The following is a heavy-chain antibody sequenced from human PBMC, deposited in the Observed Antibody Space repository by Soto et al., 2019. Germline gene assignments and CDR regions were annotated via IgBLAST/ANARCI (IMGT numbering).Heavy chain of an antibody. V-gene: IGHV4-59*01. J-gene: IGHJ5*02. CDR2: IYYSGST. D-gene: IGHD6-13*01. Sequence: SETLSLTCTVSGGSISSYYWSWIRQPPGKGLEWIGYIYYSGSTNYNPSLKSRVTISVDTSKNQFSLKLSSVTAADTAVYYCARVPYSSSWYRWFDPWGQGTLVTVSS. CDR3: ARVPYSSSWYRWFDP. CDR1: GGSISSYY.